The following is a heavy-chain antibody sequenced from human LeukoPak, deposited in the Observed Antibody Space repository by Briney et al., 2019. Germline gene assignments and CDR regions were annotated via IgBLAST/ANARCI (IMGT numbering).Heavy chain of an antibody. J-gene: IGHJ4*02. CDR3: AKPAISSRGWYYDY. V-gene: IGHV3-48*04. D-gene: IGHD6-19*01. CDR1: GFTFSSYS. CDR2: ISSSSTTI. Sequence: GGSRRLSCAASGFTFSSYSMMWVRQAPGKGLEWVSYISSSSTTIHYADSVKGRFTISRDNAKNTLYLQMNSLRAEDTAVYYCAKPAISSRGWYYDYWGQGTLVTVSS.